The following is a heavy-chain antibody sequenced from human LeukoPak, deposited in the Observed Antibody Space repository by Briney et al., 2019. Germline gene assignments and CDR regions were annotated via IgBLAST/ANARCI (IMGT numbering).Heavy chain of an antibody. Sequence: GGSLRLSCAASGFTFSSYEMNWVRQAPGEGLEWVSYISSSGSTIYYADSVKGRFTISRDNAKNSLYLQMNSLRAEDTAVYYCARDHGRLVVVPPLFDYWGQGTLVTVSS. CDR1: GFTFSSYE. V-gene: IGHV3-48*03. J-gene: IGHJ4*02. CDR3: ARDHGRLVVVPPLFDY. CDR2: ISSSGSTI. D-gene: IGHD3-22*01.